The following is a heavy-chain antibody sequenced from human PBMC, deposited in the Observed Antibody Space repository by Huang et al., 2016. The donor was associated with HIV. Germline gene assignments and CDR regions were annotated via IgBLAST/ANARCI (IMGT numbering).Heavy chain of an antibody. V-gene: IGHV1-18*01. CDR1: GYDFGSYG. D-gene: IGHD3-22*01. Sequence: QVQLVQSGGEVKQPGASVRVSCKASGYDFGSYGMSLVRQAPGQGLEWLGWIGSDSRDTRTAQKCQGRVTMTTDRSATTTYMELRSLRYDDTAVYYCARDTYYTDIWKRNDASFLWGQGTMITVYS. CDR3: ARDTYYTDIWKRNDASFL. J-gene: IGHJ3*01. CDR2: IGSDSRDT.